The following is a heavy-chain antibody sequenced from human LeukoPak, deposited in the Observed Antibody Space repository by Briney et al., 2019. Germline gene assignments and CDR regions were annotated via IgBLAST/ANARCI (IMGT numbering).Heavy chain of an antibody. D-gene: IGHD2-2*01. V-gene: IGHV3-21*01. CDR2: ISSSSSYI. Sequence: GGSLRLSCAASGFTFSSYSMNWVRQAPGKGLEWVSSISSSSSYIYYADSVKGRFTISRDNAKNSLYLQMNSLRAEDTAMYYCARVPAAMRGAFDIWGQGTMVTVSS. J-gene: IGHJ3*02. CDR3: ARVPAAMRGAFDI. CDR1: GFTFSSYS.